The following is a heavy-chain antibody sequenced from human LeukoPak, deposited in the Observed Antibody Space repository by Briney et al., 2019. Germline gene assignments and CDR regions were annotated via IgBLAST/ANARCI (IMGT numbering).Heavy chain of an antibody. J-gene: IGHJ4*02. Sequence: ASVKVSCKVSGYTLTELSMHWVRQAPGKGLEWMGGFDPEDGETTYAQKFQGRVTMTEDTSTDTAYMELSSLRSEDTAVYYCATPYYYDSSGYYYYNYWGQGTLVTVSS. CDR2: FDPEDGET. CDR3: ATPYYYDSSGYYYYNY. V-gene: IGHV1-24*01. D-gene: IGHD3-22*01. CDR1: GYTLTELS.